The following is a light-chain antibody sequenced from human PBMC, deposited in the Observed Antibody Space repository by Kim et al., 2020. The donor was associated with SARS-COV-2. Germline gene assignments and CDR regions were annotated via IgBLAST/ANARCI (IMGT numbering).Light chain of an antibody. CDR1: NIGSKS. Sequence: PGKTASITCGGNNIGSKSVPCYQQKPGQAPVLVIYYDSHRPSGIPERCSGSNAGNTATTTISTVVAGDEADYYCQRWDSSRDHVVFGGGTQLTVL. CDR3: QRWDSSRDHVV. V-gene: IGLV3-21*04. CDR2: YDS. J-gene: IGLJ2*01.